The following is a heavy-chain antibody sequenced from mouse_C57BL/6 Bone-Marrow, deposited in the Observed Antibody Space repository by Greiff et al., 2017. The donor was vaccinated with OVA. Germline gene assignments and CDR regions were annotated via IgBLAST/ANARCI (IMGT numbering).Heavy chain of an antibody. V-gene: IGHV1-7*01. J-gene: IGHJ4*01. CDR3: ARWYYAMDY. CDR2: INPSSGYT. Sequence: QVQLQQSGAELAKPGASVKLSCKASGYTFTSYWMHWVKQRPGQGLEWIGYINPSSGYTKYNQKFKDKATLTADKSSGTAYMQLSSLTYEDSAVYYCARWYYAMDYWGQGTSVTVSS. CDR1: GYTFTSYW.